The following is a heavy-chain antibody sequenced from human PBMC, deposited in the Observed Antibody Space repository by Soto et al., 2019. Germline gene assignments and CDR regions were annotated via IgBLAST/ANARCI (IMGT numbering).Heavy chain of an antibody. Sequence: GGSLRLSCAASGFTFSSYAMSWVRQAPGKGLEWVSAISGSGGSTYYADSVKGRFTISRDNSKNTLYLQMNSLRAEDAAVYYCANLDYGDSDFDYWGQGTLVTVYS. V-gene: IGHV3-23*01. CDR2: ISGSGGST. CDR3: ANLDYGDSDFDY. CDR1: GFTFSSYA. D-gene: IGHD4-17*01. J-gene: IGHJ4*02.